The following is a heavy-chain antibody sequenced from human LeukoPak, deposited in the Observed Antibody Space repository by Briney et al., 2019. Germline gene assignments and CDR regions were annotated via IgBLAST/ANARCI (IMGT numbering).Heavy chain of an antibody. J-gene: IGHJ3*02. CDR1: GFTVSSNY. CDR3: ARDSDPDAFDI. CDR2: IYSGGST. Sequence: GGSLRLSCAASGFTVSSNYMSWVRQAPGKGLEWVSVIYSGGSTYYADSVKGRFTISRDNSKNTLYLQMNSLRAEDTAVYYCARDSDPDAFDIWGQGTMVTVSS. V-gene: IGHV3-66*02. D-gene: IGHD1-26*01.